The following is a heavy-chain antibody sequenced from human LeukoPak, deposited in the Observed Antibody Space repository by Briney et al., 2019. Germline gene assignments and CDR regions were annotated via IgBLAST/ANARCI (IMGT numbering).Heavy chain of an antibody. CDR3: AKKGCSGGSCYNAYYSDY. V-gene: IGHV3-30*18. J-gene: IGHJ4*02. D-gene: IGHD2-15*01. Sequence: GGSLRLSCAASGFTFSSYGMHWVRQAPGKGLEWAAVISYDGSNKYYADSVKGRFTISRDNSKNTLYLQMNSLRAEDTAVYYCAKKGCSGGSCYNAYYSDYWGQGTLVTVSS. CDR1: GFTFSSYG. CDR2: ISYDGSNK.